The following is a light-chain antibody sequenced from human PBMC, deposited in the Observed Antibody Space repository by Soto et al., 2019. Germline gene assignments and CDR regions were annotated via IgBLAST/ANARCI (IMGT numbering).Light chain of an antibody. CDR2: GAS. CDR3: QHYHNWPPWT. CDR1: QSVSSN. Sequence: EIVMTQSPATLSVSPGERATLSCRASQSVSSNLAWYQQKPGQAPRLLIYGASTRATGIPARFSGSGSGTEFTLTISSLQSEDFAVYYRQHYHNWPPWTFGRGTKVEIK. J-gene: IGKJ1*01. V-gene: IGKV3-15*01.